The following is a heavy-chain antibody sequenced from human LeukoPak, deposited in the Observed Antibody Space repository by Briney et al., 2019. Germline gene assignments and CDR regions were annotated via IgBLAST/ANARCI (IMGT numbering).Heavy chain of an antibody. V-gene: IGHV1-69*13. D-gene: IGHD6-13*01. CDR2: IIPIFGTA. Sequence: SVKVSCKASGGAFSSYAISWVRQAPGQGLEWMGGIIPIFGTANYAQKFQGRVTITADESTSTAYMELSSLRSEDTAVYYCARDGVRGAAAPYYFDYWGQGTLVTVSS. CDR1: GGAFSSYA. J-gene: IGHJ4*02. CDR3: ARDGVRGAAAPYYFDY.